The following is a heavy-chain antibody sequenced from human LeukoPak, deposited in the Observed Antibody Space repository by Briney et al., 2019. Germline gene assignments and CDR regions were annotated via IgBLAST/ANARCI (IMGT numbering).Heavy chain of an antibody. J-gene: IGHJ5*02. D-gene: IGHD5-18*01. CDR3: ARSGSWIQAKGWFDL. CDR1: GDSISSYY. CDR2: MYYSGST. Sequence: SETLSLTCSVSGDSISSYYWSWIRQPPGKGLEWIGYMYYSGSTNYNPSLKSRVTMSVDTSKNQFSLKLRSVTAADTAVYYCARSGSWIQAKGWFDLWGQGTLVTVSS. V-gene: IGHV4-59*01.